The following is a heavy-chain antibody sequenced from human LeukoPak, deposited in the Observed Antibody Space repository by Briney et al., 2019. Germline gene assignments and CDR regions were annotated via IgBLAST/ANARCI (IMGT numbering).Heavy chain of an antibody. CDR3: ARRAGGYSHPYDY. J-gene: IGHJ4*02. V-gene: IGHV3-30*14. Sequence: GRSLRLSCAASGFTFSSYAMHWVRKAPGKGLEWVAVISYDGSNKYYADSVQGRFTISRDISKNTLYLQMSSLRAEDTAVYDCARRAGGYSHPYDYWGQGVLVTVSS. CDR1: GFTFSSYA. D-gene: IGHD4-23*01. CDR2: ISYDGSNK.